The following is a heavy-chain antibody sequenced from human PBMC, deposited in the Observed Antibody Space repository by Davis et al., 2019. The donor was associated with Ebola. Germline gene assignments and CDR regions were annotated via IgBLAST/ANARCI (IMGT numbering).Heavy chain of an antibody. Sequence: PSETLSLTCTVSGGSISSSSYYWGWIRQPPGKGLEWIGSIYYSGSTYYNPSLKSRVTISVDTSKNQFSLKLSSVTAADTAVYYCASLSSSWYMEMGYWGQGTLVTVSS. CDR2: IYYSGST. V-gene: IGHV4-39*01. J-gene: IGHJ4*02. CDR1: GGSISSSSYY. D-gene: IGHD6-13*01. CDR3: ASLSSSWYMEMGY.